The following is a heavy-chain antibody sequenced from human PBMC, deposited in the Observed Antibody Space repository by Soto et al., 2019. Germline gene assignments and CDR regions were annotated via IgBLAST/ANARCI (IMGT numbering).Heavy chain of an antibody. J-gene: IGHJ6*02. CDR1: GDSVSSNSAA. D-gene: IGHD1-7*01. CDR3: ARDPTVTGTDYYYYGMDV. V-gene: IGHV6-1*01. Sequence: QSQTLSLTCAISGDSVSSNSAAWNWIRQSPSRGLEWLGRTYYRSKWYNDYAVSVKSRITINPDTSKNQFSLQLNSVTPEDTAVYYCARDPTVTGTDYYYYGMDVWGQGTTVTVSS. CDR2: TYYRSKWYN.